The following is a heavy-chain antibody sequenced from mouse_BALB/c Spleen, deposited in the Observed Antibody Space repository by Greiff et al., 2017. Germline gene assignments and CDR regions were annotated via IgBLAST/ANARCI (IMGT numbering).Heavy chain of an antibody. CDR2: IYPGNVNT. CDR1: GYTFTSYY. V-gene: IGHV1S56*01. D-gene: IGHD2-4*01. Sequence: QVHVKQSGPELVKPGASVRISCKASGYTFTSYYIHWVKQRPGQGLEWIGWIYPGNVNTKYNEKFKGKATLTADKSSSTAYMQLSSLTSEDSAVYFCARNDYDYWGQGTTLTVSS. J-gene: IGHJ2*01. CDR3: ARNDYDY.